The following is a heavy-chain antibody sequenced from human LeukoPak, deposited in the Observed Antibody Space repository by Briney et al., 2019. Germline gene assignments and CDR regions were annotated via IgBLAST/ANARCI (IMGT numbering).Heavy chain of an antibody. CDR2: INHSGST. CDR3: AKSNGYGLVDI. J-gene: IGHJ3*02. CDR1: GGSFSGYY. Sequence: SETLSLTCAVYGGSFSGYYWSWIRRPPGKGLEWIGEINHSGSTNYNPSLKSRVTMSVETSKNQFSLKLNSVTAADTAVYYCAKSNGYGLVDIWGQGTMVTVSS. D-gene: IGHD3-10*01. V-gene: IGHV4-34*01.